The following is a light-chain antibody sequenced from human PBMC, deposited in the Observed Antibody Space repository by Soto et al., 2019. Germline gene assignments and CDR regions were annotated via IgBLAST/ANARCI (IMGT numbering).Light chain of an antibody. CDR3: QQYENYWT. Sequence: DIQMTQSPSTLSASVGDRVTITCRASQSISSWLAWYQHKPGEAPKLLIYDASNLDSGVPSRFSGSGSGTEFSLTISNLQPDDCATYYCQQYENYWTFGQGTKVDIK. J-gene: IGKJ1*01. CDR1: QSISSW. CDR2: DAS. V-gene: IGKV1-5*01.